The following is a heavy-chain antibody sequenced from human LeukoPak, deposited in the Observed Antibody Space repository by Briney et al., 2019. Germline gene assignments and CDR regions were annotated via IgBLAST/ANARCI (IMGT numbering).Heavy chain of an antibody. D-gene: IGHD4-11*01. CDR1: GFTVSSNY. Sequence: GGSLRLSCAASGFTVSSNYMSWVRQAPGKGLEWVSVIYSGGSTYYADSVKGRFIMSRDNSKNTVYLLMNSLRAEDTAVYYRSRFSRGMTTSAFDYWGQGTLVTVSS. V-gene: IGHV3-53*01. CDR2: IYSGGST. J-gene: IGHJ4*02. CDR3: SRFSRGMTTSAFDY.